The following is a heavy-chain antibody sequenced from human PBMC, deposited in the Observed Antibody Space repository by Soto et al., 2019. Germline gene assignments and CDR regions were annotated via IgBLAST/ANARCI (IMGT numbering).Heavy chain of an antibody. CDR3: ARTLTTVTRNWFDP. CDR2: IDPSDSYT. CDR1: GYTFTSYW. D-gene: IGHD4-17*01. V-gene: IGHV5-10-1*01. J-gene: IGHJ5*02. Sequence: PGESLKISCKGSGYTFTSYWISWVRQMPGKGLEWMGKIDPSDSYTNYSPSFQGHVTISVDKSISTAYLQWNTLQTSDTAMYYCARTLTTVTRNWFDPWGQGTLVTVS.